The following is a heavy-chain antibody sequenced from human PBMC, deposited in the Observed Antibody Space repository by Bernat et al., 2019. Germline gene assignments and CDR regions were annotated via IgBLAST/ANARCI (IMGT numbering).Heavy chain of an antibody. CDR1: GFTFNSYA. Sequence: EVQLLESGGGLVQPGGSLRLSCAASGFTFNSYAMNWVRQAPGKGLEWVSLISGSGGSTNYADSVKGRFTISRDNSKNTVYLQMKSPRAEDTAVYYCAKGGYCSGGTCSPLEYYFDYWGQGALVTVSS. D-gene: IGHD2-15*01. J-gene: IGHJ4*02. V-gene: IGHV3-23*01. CDR3: AKGGYCSGGTCSPLEYYFDY. CDR2: ISGSGGST.